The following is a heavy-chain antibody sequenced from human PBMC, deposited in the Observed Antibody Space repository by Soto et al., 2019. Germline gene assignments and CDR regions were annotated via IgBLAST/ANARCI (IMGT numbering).Heavy chain of an antibody. CDR2: INHSGST. V-gene: IGHV4-34*01. J-gene: IGHJ4*02. CDR3: ARGGYYGSGSYYIYFDF. Sequence: SETLSLTCAVYGGSFSGYYWSWIRQPPGKGLEWIGEINHSGSTNYNPSLKSRVTISVDTSKNQFSLKLSSVTAADTAVYFCARGGYYGSGSYYIYFDFWGQGTLVTVSS. CDR1: GGSFSGYY. D-gene: IGHD3-10*01.